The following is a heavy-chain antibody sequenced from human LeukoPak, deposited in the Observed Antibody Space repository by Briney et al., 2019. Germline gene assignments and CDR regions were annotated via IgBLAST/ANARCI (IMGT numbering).Heavy chain of an antibody. Sequence: ASVKVSCKASGYTFTSYDINWVRQATGQGLEWMGWMNPNSGNTGYAQKFQGRVTTTRNTSISTAYMELSSLRSEDTAVYYCARGLAGAVAGTSRNYYYYYYMDVWGKGTTVTVSS. D-gene: IGHD6-19*01. CDR3: ARGLAGAVAGTSRNYYYYYYMDV. CDR2: MNPNSGNT. V-gene: IGHV1-8*01. J-gene: IGHJ6*03. CDR1: GYTFTSYD.